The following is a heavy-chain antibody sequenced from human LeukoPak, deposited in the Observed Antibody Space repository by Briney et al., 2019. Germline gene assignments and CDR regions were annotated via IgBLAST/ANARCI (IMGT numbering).Heavy chain of an antibody. Sequence: GGSLRLSCVVSGYMFSDYYMSWIRQTPERGLEWLSYISHSGSTIYYADSVKGRFTVSRDNGKNSLYLQMNSLRVEDTALYYCATYGSGSGTFFDSWGQGTLVTVSS. J-gene: IGHJ4*01. D-gene: IGHD3-10*01. CDR1: GYMFSDYY. CDR2: ISHSGSTI. CDR3: ATYGSGSGTFFDS. V-gene: IGHV3-11*04.